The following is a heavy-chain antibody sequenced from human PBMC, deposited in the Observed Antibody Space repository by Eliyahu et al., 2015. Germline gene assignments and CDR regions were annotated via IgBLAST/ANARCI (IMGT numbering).Heavy chain of an antibody. D-gene: IGHD2/OR15-2a*01. Sequence: QITLKESGPTAVSPTQSLTLTCTFSGFSLTTSGLGVAWVRQSPGKALEWLAAVYWDDDKRYNPSLRSRLTIMKDTPKNQVVLTMTNLGPMDTGTYFCAHGFFCNGTTCYSVTVLDVWGQGTPVTVSS. CDR2: VYWDDDK. V-gene: IGHV2-5*02. CDR1: GFSLTTSGLG. CDR3: AHGFFCNGTTCYSVTVLDV. J-gene: IGHJ3*01.